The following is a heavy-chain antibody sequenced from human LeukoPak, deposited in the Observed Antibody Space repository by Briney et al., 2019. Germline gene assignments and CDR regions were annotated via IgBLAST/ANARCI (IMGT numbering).Heavy chain of an antibody. D-gene: IGHD3-3*01. V-gene: IGHV3-21*04. Sequence: GGSLRLSCAASGFTFSSYSMNWVRQAPGKGLEWVSSISSSSSYIYYADSVKGRFTISRDNAKNSLYLQMNSLRAEDTAVYYCARELEPHPYYDFWSGENWFDPWGQGTLVTVSS. J-gene: IGHJ5*02. CDR2: ISSSSSYI. CDR3: ARELEPHPYYDFWSGENWFDP. CDR1: GFTFSSYS.